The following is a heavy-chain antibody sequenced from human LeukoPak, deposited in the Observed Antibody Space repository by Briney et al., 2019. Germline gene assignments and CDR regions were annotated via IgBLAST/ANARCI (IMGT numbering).Heavy chain of an antibody. V-gene: IGHV4-39*02. J-gene: IGHJ5*02. CDR1: GGSISSDSSY. D-gene: IGHD3-10*01. CDR2: IYYTGRT. Sequence: SETLSLTCTVSGGSISSDSSYWDWIRQPPGKGLEWIGAIYYTGRTDYNPSLKSRVTISIDTSKNDFSLRLTSVTAADTAVYYCARRNVRGGGNWFDLWGQGTLVSVSS. CDR3: ARRNVRGGGNWFDL.